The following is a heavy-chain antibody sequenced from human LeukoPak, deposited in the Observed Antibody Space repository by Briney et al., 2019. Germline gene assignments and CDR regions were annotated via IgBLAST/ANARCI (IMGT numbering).Heavy chain of an antibody. D-gene: IGHD3-10*01. J-gene: IGHJ6*02. CDR2: INPNSGGT. Sequence: ASVKVSCKASGYTFTGYYMHWVRQAPGQGLEWMGWINPNSGGTNYAQKFQGRVTMTRDTSISTAYVELSRLRSDDTAVYYCARTLRGFGELFGPYYYYGMDVWGQGTLVTVSS. CDR3: ARTLRGFGELFGPYYYYGMDV. V-gene: IGHV1-2*02. CDR1: GYTFTGYY.